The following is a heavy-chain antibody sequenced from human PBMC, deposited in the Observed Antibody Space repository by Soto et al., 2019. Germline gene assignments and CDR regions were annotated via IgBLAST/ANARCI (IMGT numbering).Heavy chain of an antibody. V-gene: IGHV3-7*03. D-gene: IGHD5-12*01. CDR1: GFSFSSYW. Sequence: EMQLVESGGGLVQHGGSLRLSCAASGFSFSSYWMSWVRQAPGKGLEWVATINQDGSVNYYVDSVKGRFTISRDNAKNSLYLQMNSLRAEDTAVYFCAKEYSGSDYYFDYLGQGTLVTVSS. CDR3: AKEYSGSDYYFDY. CDR2: INQDGSVN. J-gene: IGHJ4*02.